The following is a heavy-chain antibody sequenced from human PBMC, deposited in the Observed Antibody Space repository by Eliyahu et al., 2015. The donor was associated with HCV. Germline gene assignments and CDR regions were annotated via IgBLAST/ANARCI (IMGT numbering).Heavy chain of an antibody. V-gene: IGHV3-23*01. CDR3: AKDWTGDAFDI. CDR1: GFTFSSYA. Sequence: EVQLLESGGGLVQPGGSLRLSCAASGFTFSSYAMSWVRQAPGKGLEWVSAISGSDGSPYYAYSVKGRFTISRDNSKNTLYLQMSSLRVEDTAVYYCAKDWTGDAFDIWGQGTMVTVSS. CDR2: ISGSDGSP. D-gene: IGHD3/OR15-3a*01. J-gene: IGHJ3*02.